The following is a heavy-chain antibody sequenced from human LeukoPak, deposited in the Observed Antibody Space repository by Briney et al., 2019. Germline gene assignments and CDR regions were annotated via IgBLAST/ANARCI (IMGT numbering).Heavy chain of an antibody. Sequence: SVKVSCKASGGTFSSYAISWVRQAPGQGLEWMGRIIPILGIANYAQKFQGRVTITADKSTSTAYMELSSLRSEDTAVCYCARDIVVVPFYYYYGMDVWGQGTTVTVSS. CDR3: ARDIVVVPFYYYYGMDV. CDR2: IIPILGIA. V-gene: IGHV1-69*04. CDR1: GGTFSSYA. D-gene: IGHD2-2*01. J-gene: IGHJ6*02.